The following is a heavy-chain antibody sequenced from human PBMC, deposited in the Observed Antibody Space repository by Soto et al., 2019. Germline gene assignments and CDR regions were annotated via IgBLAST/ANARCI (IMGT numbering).Heavy chain of an antibody. J-gene: IGHJ3*02. CDR1: GYTFTSYG. V-gene: IGHV1-18*01. CDR2: ISAYNGNT. Sequence: ASVKVSCKASGYTFTSYGISWVRQAPGQGLEWMGWISAYNGNTNYAQKLQGRVTMTTDTSTSTANMGLRSGGAEDTAVYYCARDSPRNYLEGTXGLVSAFDIWGQGTMVTVSS. D-gene: IGHD3-3*01. CDR3: ARDSPRNYLEGTXGLVSAFDI.